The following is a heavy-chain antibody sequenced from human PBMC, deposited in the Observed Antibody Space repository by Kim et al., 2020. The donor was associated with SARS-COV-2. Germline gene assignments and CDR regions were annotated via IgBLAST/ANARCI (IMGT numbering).Heavy chain of an antibody. CDR1: GFTFSSYG. Sequence: GGSLRHSCAASGFTFSSYGMHWVRQAPGKGLEWVAVIWYDGSNKYYADSVKGRFTISRDNSKNTLYLQMNSLRAEDTAVYYCARGALQWLVDYYYYGMDVWGQGTTVTVSS. V-gene: IGHV3-33*01. CDR3: ARGALQWLVDYYYYGMDV. J-gene: IGHJ6*02. CDR2: IWYDGSNK. D-gene: IGHD6-19*01.